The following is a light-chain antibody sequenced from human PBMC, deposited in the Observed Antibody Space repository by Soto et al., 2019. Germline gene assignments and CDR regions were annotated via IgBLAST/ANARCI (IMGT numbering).Light chain of an antibody. J-gene: IGKJ5*01. Sequence: DIQMTQSPSSLSASVGDRVTVTCRTSQSISNHLNWYQQKPGEAPKLLIYGSSSLHYGVPSRFSGSGSGSAFTLTIGSLQPEDSATYYCQQSFTAPITFGQGTRLEIK. CDR2: GSS. CDR1: QSISNH. V-gene: IGKV1-39*01. CDR3: QQSFTAPIT.